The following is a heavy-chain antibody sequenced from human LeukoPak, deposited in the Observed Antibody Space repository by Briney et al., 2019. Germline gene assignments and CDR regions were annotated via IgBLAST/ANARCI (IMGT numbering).Heavy chain of an antibody. CDR2: IHDTGST. Sequence: PSETLSLTCTVSGDSISSHYWSWLRQSPGKGLEWIGYIHDTGSTNYNPSLKSRVTISVDTSKNQFSLKLRSVTAADTAVYYCAGGLWYFDLWGRGTLVTVSS. J-gene: IGHJ2*01. CDR1: GDSISSHY. CDR3: AGGLWYFDL. V-gene: IGHV4-59*11. D-gene: IGHD3-16*01.